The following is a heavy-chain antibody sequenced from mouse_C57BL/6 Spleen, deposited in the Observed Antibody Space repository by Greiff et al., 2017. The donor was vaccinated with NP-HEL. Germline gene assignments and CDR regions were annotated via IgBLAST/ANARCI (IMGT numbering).Heavy chain of an antibody. D-gene: IGHD2-4*01. CDR1: GFSLTSYG. Sequence: VHLVESGPGLVAPSQSLSITCTVSGFSLTSYGVDWVRQSPGKGLEWLGVIWGVGSTNYNSALKSRLSISKDNSKSQVFLKMNSLQTDDTAMYYCASGDYDGKFAYWGQGTLVTVSA. CDR2: IWGVGST. J-gene: IGHJ3*01. CDR3: ASGDYDGKFAY. V-gene: IGHV2-6*01.